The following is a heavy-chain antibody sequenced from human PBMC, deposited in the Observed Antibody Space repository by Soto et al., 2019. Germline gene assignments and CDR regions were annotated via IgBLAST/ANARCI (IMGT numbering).Heavy chain of an antibody. CDR1: GVSISSGGYS. J-gene: IGHJ4*02. CDR3: ARLWFGEYLFDY. V-gene: IGHV4-30-2*01. CDR2: IYHSWST. D-gene: IGHD3-10*01. Sequence: TLSLTCAVSGVSISSGGYSGSWIRQPPGKGLEWIGYIYHSWSTYYNPSLKSRVTISVDRSKNQLSLKLSSVTAADTAVYYCARLWFGEYLFDYWGQGTLVTVYS.